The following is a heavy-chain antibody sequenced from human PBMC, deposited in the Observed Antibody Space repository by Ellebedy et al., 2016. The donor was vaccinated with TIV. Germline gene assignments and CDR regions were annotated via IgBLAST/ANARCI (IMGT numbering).Heavy chain of an antibody. CDR2: IYSGGST. CDR1: GFTVSSNY. V-gene: IGHV3-53*01. D-gene: IGHD6-13*01. CDR3: ARERPSAGYMVYYYGMDV. J-gene: IGHJ6*02. Sequence: GGSLRLXCAASGFTVSSNYMSWVRQAPGKGLEWVSVIYSGGSTYYADSVKGRFTISRDNSKNTLYLQMNSLRAEDTAVYYCARERPSAGYMVYYYGMDVWGQGTTVTVSS.